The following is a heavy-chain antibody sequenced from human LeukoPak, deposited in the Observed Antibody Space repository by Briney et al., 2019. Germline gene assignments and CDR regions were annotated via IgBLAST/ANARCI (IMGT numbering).Heavy chain of an antibody. J-gene: IGHJ6*02. D-gene: IGHD3-10*01. CDR1: GFTFSSYT. CDR2: ISYDGSNK. Sequence: PGGSLRLSCAASGFTFSSYTMHWVRQAPGKGLEWVAVISYDGSNKYYADSVKGRFTISRDNSKNTLYLQMNSLRAEDTAVYYCARGLHYYYSGMDVWGHGTTVTVSS. CDR3: ARGLHYYYSGMDV. V-gene: IGHV3-30-3*01.